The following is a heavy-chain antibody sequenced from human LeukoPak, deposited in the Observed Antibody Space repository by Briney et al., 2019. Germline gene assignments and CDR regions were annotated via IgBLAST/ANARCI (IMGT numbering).Heavy chain of an antibody. CDR3: ARSAVAGTSSFDY. CDR1: GGTFSSYA. Sequence: VASVKVSCKASGGTFSSYAISWVRQAPGQGLEWMGRIIPILGIANYAQKFQGRVTITADKSTSTAYMELSSLRSEGTAVYYCARSAVAGTSSFDYWGQGTLVTVSS. V-gene: IGHV1-69*04. J-gene: IGHJ4*02. D-gene: IGHD6-19*01. CDR2: IIPILGIA.